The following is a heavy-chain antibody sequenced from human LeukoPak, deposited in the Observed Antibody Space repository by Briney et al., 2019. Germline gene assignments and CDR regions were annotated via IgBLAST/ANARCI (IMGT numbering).Heavy chain of an antibody. Sequence: GSLRLSCAASGFTFSSYSMNWVRQPPGKGLEWIGSIYYSGSTYYNPSLKSRVTISVDTSKNQFSLKLSSVTAADTAVYYCARGIRGFGELQSDYWGQGTLVTVSS. D-gene: IGHD3-10*01. CDR3: ARGIRGFGELQSDY. CDR1: GFTFSSYS. CDR2: IYYSGST. J-gene: IGHJ4*02. V-gene: IGHV4-39*07.